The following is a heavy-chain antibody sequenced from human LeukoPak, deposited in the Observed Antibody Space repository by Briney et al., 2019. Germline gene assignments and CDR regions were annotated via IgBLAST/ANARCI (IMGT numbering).Heavy chain of an antibody. CDR3: ASTSGSYVFDY. J-gene: IGHJ4*02. V-gene: IGHV4-59*01. D-gene: IGHD1-26*01. Sequence: ASETLSLTCTVSGGSISSYYWSWVRQAPGKELEWIAYIYYSGRTNYNPSLKSRVTMSIDTSKNYFSLNLSSVTAAATAVYYCASTSGSYVFDYWGQGILVTVSS. CDR2: IYYSGRT. CDR1: GGSISSYY.